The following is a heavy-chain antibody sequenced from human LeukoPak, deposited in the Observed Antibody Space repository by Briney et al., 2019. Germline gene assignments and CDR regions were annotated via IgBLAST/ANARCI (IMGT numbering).Heavy chain of an antibody. J-gene: IGHJ6*02. D-gene: IGHD5-24*01. CDR1: GGSFSGYY. Sequence: SETLSLTCAVYGGSFSGYYWSWIRQPPGKGLEWIGEINHSGSTNYNPSLKSRVTISVDTSKNQFSLKLSSVTAADTAVYYCGREVEMAILGGLHYYYYYGMDVWGQGTTVTVSS. CDR2: INHSGST. V-gene: IGHV4-34*01. CDR3: GREVEMAILGGLHYYYYYGMDV.